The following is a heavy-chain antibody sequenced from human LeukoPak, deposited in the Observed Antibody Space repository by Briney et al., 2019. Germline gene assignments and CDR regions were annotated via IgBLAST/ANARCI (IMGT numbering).Heavy chain of an antibody. CDR1: GYTFTDYY. CDR2: VDPEDGEA. Sequence: GASVKVSCKVSGYTFTDYYMHWVQQAPGKGLEWMGLVDPEDGEAIYAEKFQGRVTITADTSTDTAYMELSSLRSEDTAVYYCATPSRHKGWFDPWGQGTLVTVSS. J-gene: IGHJ5*02. CDR3: ATPSRHKGWFDP. V-gene: IGHV1-69-2*01.